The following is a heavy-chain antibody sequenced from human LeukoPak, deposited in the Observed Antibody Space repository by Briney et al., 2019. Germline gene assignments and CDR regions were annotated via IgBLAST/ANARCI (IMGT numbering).Heavy chain of an antibody. CDR1: GFTLSSYE. D-gene: IGHD3-10*02. J-gene: IGHJ6*04. CDR3: AELGITMIGGV. Sequence: GGSLRLSCAASGFTLSSYEMNWVRQAPGKGLEWVSYISSSGSTIYYADSVKGRFTISRDNAKDSLYLQMNSLRAEDTAVYYCAELGITMIGGVWGKGTTVTFSS. CDR2: ISSSGSTI. V-gene: IGHV3-48*03.